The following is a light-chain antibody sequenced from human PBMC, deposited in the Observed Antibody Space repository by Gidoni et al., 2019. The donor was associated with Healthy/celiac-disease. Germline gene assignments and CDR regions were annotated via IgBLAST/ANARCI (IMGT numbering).Light chain of an antibody. J-gene: IGKJ2*01. CDR2: WGS. Sequence: DIVMTQSRLSLPVTPGEPASISCRSSQSLLHGNGYNYLDWYLQKPGQSPQLLIYWGSNRASGVPDRFSGSGSGTDFTLKISRVEAEDVGVYYCMQALQTPYTFGQGTKLEIK. V-gene: IGKV2-28*01. CDR1: QSLLHGNGYNY. CDR3: MQALQTPYT.